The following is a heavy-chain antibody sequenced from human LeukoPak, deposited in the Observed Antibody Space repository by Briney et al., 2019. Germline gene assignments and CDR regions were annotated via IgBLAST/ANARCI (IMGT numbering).Heavy chain of an antibody. V-gene: IGHV3-48*01. CDR3: ARDRTMIG. J-gene: IGHJ4*02. D-gene: IGHD3-22*01. Sequence: PGGSLRLSCAASGFTFSSYSMNWVRQAPGKGLEWVSYISSSSSTIYYADSVKGRFTISRDNAKNSLYLQMNSLRAEDTAVYYCARDRTMIGWGQGTLVTVSS. CDR1: GFTFSSYS. CDR2: ISSSSSTI.